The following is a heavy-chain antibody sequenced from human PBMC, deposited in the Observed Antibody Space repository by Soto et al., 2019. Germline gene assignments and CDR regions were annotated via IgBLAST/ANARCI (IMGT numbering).Heavy chain of an antibody. CDR2: LNWNGDST. CDR3: ARGAIYCSGGRCYPVY. CDR1: GFTFDDYG. J-gene: IGHJ4*02. V-gene: IGHV3-20*04. Sequence: GGSLRLSCAASGFTFDDYGMSWVRQAPGKGQEWESGLNWNGDSTGYADSVKGRFTISRDNAKNSLYLQMNSLRAEDTALYYCARGAIYCSGGRCYPVYWGQGTLVTVSS. D-gene: IGHD2-15*01.